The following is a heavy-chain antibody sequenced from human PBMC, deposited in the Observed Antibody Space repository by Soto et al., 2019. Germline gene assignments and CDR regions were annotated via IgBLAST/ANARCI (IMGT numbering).Heavy chain of an antibody. CDR1: GYAFTSYA. J-gene: IGHJ4*02. V-gene: IGHV1-18*04. Sequence: QVQLVQSGTEVKQPGASVKVSCKGAGYAFTSYAIAWVRQAPGQGLEWMGWISPYNGNPNYAQQFQGRLTVTTDTSTTTVYMELGSLRSGDTAVYYCARGHEYCSRTSCQVGDFDYWGQGTLVTVSS. CDR2: ISPYNGNP. D-gene: IGHD2-2*01. CDR3: ARGHEYCSRTSCQVGDFDY.